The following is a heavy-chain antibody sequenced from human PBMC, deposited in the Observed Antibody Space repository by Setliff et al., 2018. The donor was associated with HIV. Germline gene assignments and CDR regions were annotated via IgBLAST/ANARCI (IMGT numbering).Heavy chain of an antibody. CDR1: GFTFTISW. Sequence: PGGSLRLSCAASGFTFTISWMNWVRQAPGKGLKWVANINPDGSHRDYVDSVKGRFTISRDNAKNSLYLQMNSLRAEDTAVYYCARDRAYASFDYWGQGALVTVSS. CDR2: INPDGSHR. J-gene: IGHJ4*02. V-gene: IGHV3-7*03. CDR3: ARDRAYASFDY. D-gene: IGHD3-16*01.